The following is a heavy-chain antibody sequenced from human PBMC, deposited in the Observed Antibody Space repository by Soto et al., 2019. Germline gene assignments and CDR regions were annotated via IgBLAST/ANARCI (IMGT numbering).Heavy chain of an antibody. CDR2: ISAYNGNT. D-gene: IGHD3-3*01. V-gene: IGHV1-18*01. J-gene: IGHJ4*02. Sequence: QVQLVQSGAEVKKPGASVKVSCKASGYTFTSYGISWVRQAPGQGLEWMGWISAYNGNTNYAQKLQGRVTMTTDTTTSTAYMELRSLRSDDTAVYYCARESAGWSKRSGHFDYWGQGTLVTVSS. CDR1: GYTFTSYG. CDR3: ARESAGWSKRSGHFDY.